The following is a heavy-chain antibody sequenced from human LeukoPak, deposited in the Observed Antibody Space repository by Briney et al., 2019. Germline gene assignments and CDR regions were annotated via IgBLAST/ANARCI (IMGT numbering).Heavy chain of an antibody. CDR2: ISYDGSEK. Sequence: GGSLRLSCAASGFTFSSYPMHWVRRAPGKGLEWVASISYDGSEKVFPDSVKGRFAISRDNSNNTLYLQMNSLRTEDTGVYFCARDRVAVYCSGGNCQSRYYYYDMDVWGQGTTVTVSS. J-gene: IGHJ6*02. V-gene: IGHV3-30*09. D-gene: IGHD2-15*01. CDR3: ARDRVAVYCSGGNCQSRYYYYDMDV. CDR1: GFTFSSYP.